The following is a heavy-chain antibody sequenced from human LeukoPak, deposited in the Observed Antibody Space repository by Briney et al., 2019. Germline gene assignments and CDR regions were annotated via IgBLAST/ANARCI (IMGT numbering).Heavy chain of an antibody. CDR3: ARNCDSSCWYLGY. V-gene: IGHV4-39*01. J-gene: IGHJ4*02. CDR1: GGSISSSNYY. Sequence: SETLSLTCTVSGGSISSSNYYWGWIRQPPGKGLGWIGSIYYTGSTYYNPSLKSRVTISVDTSKNQFSLKLTSVTAADTAVYYCARNCDSSCWYLGYWGQGTLVTVSS. CDR2: IYYTGST. D-gene: IGHD6-13*01.